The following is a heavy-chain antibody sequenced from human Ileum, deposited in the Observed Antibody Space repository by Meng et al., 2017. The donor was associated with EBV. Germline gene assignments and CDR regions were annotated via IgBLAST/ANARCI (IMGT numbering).Heavy chain of an antibody. CDR1: VGTFNDYY. CDR2: NDQSAYT. V-gene: IGHV4-34*01. J-gene: IGHJ5*02. D-gene: IGHD4-23*01. CDR3: ARYGRCNGNSFYCFDP. Sequence: QARLQQWGTGLLKPPETLCLTCAVYVGTFNDYYRTWLRQPPEKGLEWIGENDQSAYTKFPPSLSSRATISRDTSNNQFSLRLNFVTAADTALYYCARYGRCNGNSFYCFDPWGQGTLVTVSS.